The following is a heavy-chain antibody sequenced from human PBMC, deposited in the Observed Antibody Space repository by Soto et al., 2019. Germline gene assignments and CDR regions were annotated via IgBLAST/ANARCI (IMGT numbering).Heavy chain of an antibody. Sequence: EVQLVESGGGLIQPGGSLRLSCAVSGFTVSNNYMSWVRQAPGKGLEGVSVIYSGGYTSYGDSVKGRFTISRDNSKNPLFRQLTFLRAGAGAGYSGATIGGGGGYWGQGTLVTVSS. CDR1: GFTVSNNY. D-gene: IGHD3-10*01. V-gene: IGHV3-53*01. J-gene: IGHJ4*02. CDR2: IYSGGYT. CDR3: ATIGGGGGY.